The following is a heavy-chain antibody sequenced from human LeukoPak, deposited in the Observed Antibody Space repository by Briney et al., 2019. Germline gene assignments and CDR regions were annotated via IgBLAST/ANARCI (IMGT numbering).Heavy chain of an antibody. Sequence: ASVKVSCKASGYTFTSYGISWVRQAPGQGLEWMGWISAYNGNTNYAQKLQGRVTMTTDTSTSTAYMELRSPRSDDTAVYYCARYGSRPYYYYGMDVWGQGTTVTVSS. CDR1: GYTFTSYG. D-gene: IGHD2-2*03. J-gene: IGHJ6*02. CDR2: ISAYNGNT. CDR3: ARYGSRPYYYYGMDV. V-gene: IGHV1-18*01.